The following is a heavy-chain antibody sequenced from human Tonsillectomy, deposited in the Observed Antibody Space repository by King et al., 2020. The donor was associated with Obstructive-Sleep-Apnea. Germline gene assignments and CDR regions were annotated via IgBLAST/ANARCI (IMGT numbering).Heavy chain of an antibody. CDR1: GYTFISYD. Sequence: QLVQSGAEVKKPGASVKVSCKASGYTFISYDINWVRQATGQGREWMGWMNPKSGKTCYAQKVQGRGTMTRNTSISTAYMELSSLRSEDTAVYYCASAGYSGSYPEFDYWGQGTLVTVSS. CDR2: MNPKSGKT. J-gene: IGHJ4*02. D-gene: IGHD1-26*01. CDR3: ASAGYSGSYPEFDY. V-gene: IGHV1-8*01.